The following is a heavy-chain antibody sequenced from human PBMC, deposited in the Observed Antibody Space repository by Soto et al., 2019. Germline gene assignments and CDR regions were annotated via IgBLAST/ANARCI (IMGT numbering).Heavy chain of an antibody. CDR2: INPKTGTT. D-gene: IGHD3-3*01. CDR3: ATRITVFGLLIPPFDP. Sequence: ASVKVSCKASGYTFTNYYIPWVRQAPGQGLEWVGLINPKTGTTNDAPKFQGRVTMTSDTSTSTAYMELSSLRSEDTAIYYCATRITVFGLLIPPFDPWGQGTQVTVSS. V-gene: IGHV1-2*06. J-gene: IGHJ5*02. CDR1: GYTFTNYY.